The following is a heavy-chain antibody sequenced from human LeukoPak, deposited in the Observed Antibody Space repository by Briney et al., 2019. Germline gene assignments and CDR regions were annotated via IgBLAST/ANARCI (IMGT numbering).Heavy chain of an antibody. CDR3: ARHESSGKWFGELDYFDY. Sequence: GESLMISCKGSGYSFTSYWISWVRQMPGKGLEWMGRIDPSDSYTNYSPSFQGHVTISADKSISTAYLQWSSLKASDTAMYYCARHESSGKWFGELDYFDYWGQGTLVTVSS. CDR1: GYSFTSYW. V-gene: IGHV5-10-1*01. CDR2: IDPSDSYT. J-gene: IGHJ4*02. D-gene: IGHD3-10*01.